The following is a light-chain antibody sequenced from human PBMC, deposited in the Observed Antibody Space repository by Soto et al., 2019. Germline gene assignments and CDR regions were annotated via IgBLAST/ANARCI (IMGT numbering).Light chain of an antibody. CDR1: QSISSW. CDR3: QQYNSYPYT. Sequence: DIPMTQSPSTLSASVGDRVTITCRASQSISSWLAWYQQKPGKAPKLLIYKASILESGAPSRFSGSVSGTEFTLTISSLQLDDCATYYCQQYNSYPYTFGQGTKLQIK. J-gene: IGKJ2*01. V-gene: IGKV1-5*03. CDR2: KAS.